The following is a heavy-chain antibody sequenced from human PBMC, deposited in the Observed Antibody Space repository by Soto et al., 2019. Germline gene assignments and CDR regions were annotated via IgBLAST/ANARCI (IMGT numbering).Heavy chain of an antibody. V-gene: IGHV3-23*01. CDR1: GFTFSSYD. CDR2: ISDNGRTT. Sequence: GGSLRLSCAASGFTFSSYDMSWGRQAPGKGLEWVSVISDNGRTTYYVDSVKGRFTISRDNSKNILFLQMNSLRVEDTAIYYCTKRIGSTAKTYGDSWGQGTLVTVSS. J-gene: IGHJ4*02. CDR3: TKRIGSTAKTYGDS. D-gene: IGHD1-1*01.